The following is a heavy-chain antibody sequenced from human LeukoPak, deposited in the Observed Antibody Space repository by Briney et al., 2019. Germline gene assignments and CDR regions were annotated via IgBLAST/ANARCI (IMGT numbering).Heavy chain of an antibody. CDR2: INPNSGGT. Sequence: ASVKVSCKASGYTFTGYYMHWVRQAPGQGLEWMGWINPNSGGTNYAQKFQGRVTMTRDTSISTAYMELSSLRSEDTAVYYCARSYYDSSGYNYWYFDLWGRGTLVTVSS. D-gene: IGHD3-22*01. CDR1: GYTFTGYY. V-gene: IGHV1-2*02. CDR3: ARSYYDSSGYNYWYFDL. J-gene: IGHJ2*01.